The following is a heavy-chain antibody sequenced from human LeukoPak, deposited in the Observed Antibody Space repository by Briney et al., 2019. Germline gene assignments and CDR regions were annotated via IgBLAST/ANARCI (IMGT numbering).Heavy chain of an antibody. CDR2: ISASGGTT. D-gene: IGHD1-1*01. CDR3: ARSSLKRHYSFDF. V-gene: IGHV3-48*01. CDR1: GFTFSNAW. J-gene: IGHJ4*02. Sequence: PGGSLRLSCAASGFTFSNAWMSWVRQAPGKGLEWLSYISASGGTTYYADSVNGRFTISRDNAKNSLFLEMNSLRVDDTAMYFCARSSLKRHYSFDFWGRGTLVTVSS.